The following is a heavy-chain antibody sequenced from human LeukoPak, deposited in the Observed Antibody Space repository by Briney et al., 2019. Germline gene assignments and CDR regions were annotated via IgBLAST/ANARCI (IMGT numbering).Heavy chain of an antibody. CDR2: TSGSGGST. V-gene: IGHV3-23*01. CDR3: AGGDTAMVTGYYYYYMDV. CDR1: GFTFSSYA. J-gene: IGHJ6*03. D-gene: IGHD5-18*01. Sequence: GGSLRLSCAASGFTFSSYAMSWVRQAPGKGLEWVSATSGSGGSTYYADSVKGRFTISRDNSKNTLYLQMNSLRAEDTAVYYCAGGDTAMVTGYYYYYMDVWGKGTTVTVSS.